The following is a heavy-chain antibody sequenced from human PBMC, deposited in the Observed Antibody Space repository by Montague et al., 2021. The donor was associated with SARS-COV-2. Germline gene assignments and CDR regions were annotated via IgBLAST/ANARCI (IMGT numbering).Heavy chain of an antibody. CDR3: AIDPHSDFWSGYSFDY. D-gene: IGHD3-3*01. CDR1: GFTFSNYA. J-gene: IGHJ4*02. CDR2: IYSGGSST. V-gene: IGHV3-23*03. Sequence: SRRLSLSASGFTFSNYAMSWVRQAPGKGLEWVSDIYSGGSSTYYADSVKGRFTISRDNARNKLYLQMNSLRAEETAVYYCAIDPHSDFWSGYSFDYWGQGTLVTVSS.